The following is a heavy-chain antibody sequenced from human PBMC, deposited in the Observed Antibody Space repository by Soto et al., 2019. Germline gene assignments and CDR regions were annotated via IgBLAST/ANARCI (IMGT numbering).Heavy chain of an antibody. CDR3: ARDKDTATYYYYGLDV. Sequence: KSSETLSLTCTISGGSISSVSYYWNWIRQHPGKGLEWIGNIYYSGTTYYNPSLKSRVTMSVDTSKNQFSLRLSSVTAADTAVYYCARDKDTATYYYYGLDVWGQGTTVTV. V-gene: IGHV4-31*02. D-gene: IGHD5-18*01. CDR2: IYYSGTT. CDR1: GGSISSVSYY. J-gene: IGHJ6*02.